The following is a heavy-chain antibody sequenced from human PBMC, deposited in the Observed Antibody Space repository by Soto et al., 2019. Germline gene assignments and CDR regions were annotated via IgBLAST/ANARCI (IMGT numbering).Heavy chain of an antibody. Sequence: GGSMRLSCAASGFPFSSYAMSWVRQAPGKGLEWVSAISGSGGSTYYADSVKGRFTISRDNSKNTLYLQMNSLRAEDTAVYYCAKFGDRIYYMDVWGKGTTVTVSS. CDR2: ISGSGGST. CDR3: AKFGDRIYYMDV. V-gene: IGHV3-23*01. CDR1: GFPFSSYA. D-gene: IGHD3-16*01. J-gene: IGHJ6*03.